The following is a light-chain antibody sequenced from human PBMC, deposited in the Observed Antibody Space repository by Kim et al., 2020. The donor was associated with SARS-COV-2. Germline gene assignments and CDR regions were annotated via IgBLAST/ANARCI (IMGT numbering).Light chain of an antibody. CDR2: DDT. J-gene: IGLJ3*02. CDR3: QTWDTTNWV. CDR1: TLGDKY. V-gene: IGLV3-1*01. Sequence: SYELTQPPSVSVSPGQTASITCSGETLGDKYVSWYQHKPGQSPLLVIYDDTKRPSGIPERFSGSNSGNTATLTISGTQAMDEADYCCQTWDTTNWVFGGGTKVTVL.